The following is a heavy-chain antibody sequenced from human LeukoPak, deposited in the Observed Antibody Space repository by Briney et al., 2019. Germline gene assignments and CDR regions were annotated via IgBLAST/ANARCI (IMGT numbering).Heavy chain of an antibody. CDR2: ISGSGGST. CDR1: GFTFSSYA. Sequence: GGSLRLSCAASGFTFSSYAMSWVRQAPGKGLEWVSAISGSGGSTYYADSVKGRFTISRDNSKNTLHLQMNSLRAEDTAVYYCAKSINYYYDSSGYYRAFDIWGQGTMVTVSS. CDR3: AKSINYYYDSSGYYRAFDI. D-gene: IGHD3-22*01. V-gene: IGHV3-23*01. J-gene: IGHJ3*02.